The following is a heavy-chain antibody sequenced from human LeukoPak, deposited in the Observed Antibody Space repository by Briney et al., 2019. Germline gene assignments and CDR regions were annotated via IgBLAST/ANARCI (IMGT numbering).Heavy chain of an antibody. J-gene: IGHJ2*01. CDR2: ISSSSSYI. CDR1: GFTFSSYS. CDR3: AKVYGDLGFFDL. D-gene: IGHD4-17*01. V-gene: IGHV3-21*01. Sequence: GGSLRLSCAASGFTFSSYSMKWVRQAPGKGLEWVSSISSSSSYIYYADSVKGRFTISRDNAKNSLYLQMNSLRAEDTAVYYCAKVYGDLGFFDLWGRGTLVTVSS.